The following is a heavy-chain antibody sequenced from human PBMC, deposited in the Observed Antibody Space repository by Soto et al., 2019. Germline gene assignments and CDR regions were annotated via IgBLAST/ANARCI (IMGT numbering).Heavy chain of an antibody. J-gene: IGHJ5*02. CDR3: ARVFSPYCSGGSCYQTRFDP. Sequence: QVQLVESGGGVVQPGRSLRLSCAASGFTFSSYGMHWVRQAPGKGLEWVAVIWYDGSNKYYADSVKGRFTISRDNFKNPLYLQKNSLRAEDTAVYYCARVFSPYCSGGSCYQTRFDPWGQGTLVTVSS. V-gene: IGHV3-33*01. D-gene: IGHD2-15*01. CDR1: GFTFSSYG. CDR2: IWYDGSNK.